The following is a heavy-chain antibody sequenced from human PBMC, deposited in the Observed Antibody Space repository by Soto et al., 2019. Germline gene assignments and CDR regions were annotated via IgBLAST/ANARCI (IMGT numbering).Heavy chain of an antibody. D-gene: IGHD3-10*01. CDR3: ARGPHYYGSGSYYSYVFDY. J-gene: IGHJ4*02. CDR2: INHSGST. Sequence: QVQLQQWGAGLLKPSETLSLTCAVYGGSFSGYYWSWIRQPPGKGLEWIGEINHSGSTNYNPSLKSRVTISVDPSKNQFSLKLSSVTAADTAVYYCARGPHYYGSGSYYSYVFDYWGQGTLVTVSS. CDR1: GGSFSGYY. V-gene: IGHV4-34*01.